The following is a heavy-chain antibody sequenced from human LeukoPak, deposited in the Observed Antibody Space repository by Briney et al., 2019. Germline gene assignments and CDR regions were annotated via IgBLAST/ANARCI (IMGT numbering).Heavy chain of an antibody. CDR1: GYTFTGYY. V-gene: IGHV1-2*06. Sequence: GASVKVSCKASGYTFTGYYMHWVRQAPGQGLEWMGRINPNSGGTNYAQKFQGRVTMTRDTSISTAYMELSRLRSDDTAVYYCARNFGYYDSSGYYGIYFGYWGQGTLVTVSS. CDR3: ARNFGYYDSSGYYGIYFGY. J-gene: IGHJ4*02. CDR2: INPNSGGT. D-gene: IGHD3-22*01.